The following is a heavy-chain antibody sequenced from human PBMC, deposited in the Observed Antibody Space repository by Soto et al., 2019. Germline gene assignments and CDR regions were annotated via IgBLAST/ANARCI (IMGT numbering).Heavy chain of an antibody. V-gene: IGHV4-31*03. CDR3: ARELVVVPAARNYYYYYYMAV. J-gene: IGHJ6*03. Sequence: PSETLSLTCPISGGSIRSGRYCSTWFRPHPGKGLEWIGYIYYSGSTYYNPSLKSRVTISVDTSKNQFSLKLSSVTAADTAVYYCARELVVVPAARNYYYYYYMAVWGKGTTVTVSS. CDR2: IYYSGST. D-gene: IGHD2-2*01. CDR1: GGSIRSGRYC.